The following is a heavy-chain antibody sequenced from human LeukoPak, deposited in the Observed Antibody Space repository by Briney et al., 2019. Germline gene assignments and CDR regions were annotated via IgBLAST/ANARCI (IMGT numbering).Heavy chain of an antibody. CDR2: IYYSGST. D-gene: IGHD6-6*01. V-gene: IGHV4-59*01. Sequence: PSETLSLTCTVSGGSISSYYWSWIRQPSGKGLEWIGYIYYSGSTNYNPSLKSRVTISVDTSKNQFSLKLSSVTAADTAVYYCAIGSIAARYLGYWGQGTLVTVSS. CDR3: AIGSIAARYLGY. CDR1: GGSISSYY. J-gene: IGHJ4*02.